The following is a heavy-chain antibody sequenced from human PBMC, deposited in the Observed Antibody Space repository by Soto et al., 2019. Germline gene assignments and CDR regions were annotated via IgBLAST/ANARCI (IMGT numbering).Heavy chain of an antibody. CDR3: AKSLGWFFADGFDI. CDR2: ISSDRTKK. J-gene: IGHJ3*02. CDR1: AFTFDRGE. V-gene: IGHV3-30*18. Sequence: GSLRLSCAVSAFTFDRGEMRWVRQAAGKGLEWVAAISSDRTKKQYGDPVPGPFCIYRDHSDNTMYIQISSLTTEHTGVCYCAKSLGWFFADGFDIWGPGTLVTVS. D-gene: IGHD6-19*01.